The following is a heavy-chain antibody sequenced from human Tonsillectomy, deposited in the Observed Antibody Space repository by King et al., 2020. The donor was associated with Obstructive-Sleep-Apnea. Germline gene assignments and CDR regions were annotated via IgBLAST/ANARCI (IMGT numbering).Heavy chain of an antibody. CDR3: ARVRDSSVLFDY. V-gene: IGHV3-11*01. Sequence: VQLVESGGGLVKPGWSLILSCAASGFTFSDYYMSWIRQAPGKGLELVSYIIGSGRTIYYAASVKGRFTISRDNAKNSLYLQMNSLRAEDTAVYYCARVRDSSVLFDYWGQGTLVTVSS. J-gene: IGHJ4*02. CDR1: GFTFSDYY. CDR2: IIGSGRTI. D-gene: IGHD6-19*01.